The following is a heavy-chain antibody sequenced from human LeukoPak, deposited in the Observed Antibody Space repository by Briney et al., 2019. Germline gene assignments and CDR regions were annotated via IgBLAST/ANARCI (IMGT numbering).Heavy chain of an antibody. J-gene: IGHJ4*02. Sequence: SQTLSLTCTVSGGSISSDAYYWIWIRQHPGKGLEWIGYIYYSGRTYYNPSLKSRVNISVDTSKNQFSLKLSCVTAADTAVYYCARGRLFDYWGQGTLVTVSP. V-gene: IGHV4-31*03. CDR1: GGSISSDAYY. CDR3: ARGRLFDY. CDR2: IYYSGRT.